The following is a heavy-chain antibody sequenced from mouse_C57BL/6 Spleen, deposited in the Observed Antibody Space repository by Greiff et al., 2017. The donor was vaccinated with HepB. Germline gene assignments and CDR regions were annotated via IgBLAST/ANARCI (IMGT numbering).Heavy chain of an antibody. CDR2: INPNYGTT. J-gene: IGHJ2*01. CDR3: ARSAVVATDDYFDY. D-gene: IGHD1-1*01. V-gene: IGHV1-39*01. Sequence: EVQLQQSGPELVKPGASVKISCKASGYSFTDYNMNWVKQSNGKSLEWIGVINPNYGTTSYNQKFKGKATLTVDQSASTAYMQLNSLTSEDSAVYYCARSAVVATDDYFDYWGQGTTLTVSS. CDR1: GYSFTDYN.